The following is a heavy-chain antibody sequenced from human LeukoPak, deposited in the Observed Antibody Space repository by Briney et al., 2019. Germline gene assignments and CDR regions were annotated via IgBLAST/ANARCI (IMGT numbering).Heavy chain of an antibody. J-gene: IGHJ4*02. CDR2: ISYDGSNK. CDR3: AKEVYFDWLFH. D-gene: IGHD3-9*01. V-gene: IGHV3-30*18. CDR1: GFTFSSYG. Sequence: PGGSLRLSCAASGFTFSSYGMHWVRQAPGKGLEWVAVISYDGSNKYYADSVKGRFTISRDNSKNTLYLQMNSLRAEDTAVYYCAKEVYFDWLFHWGQGTLVTVSS.